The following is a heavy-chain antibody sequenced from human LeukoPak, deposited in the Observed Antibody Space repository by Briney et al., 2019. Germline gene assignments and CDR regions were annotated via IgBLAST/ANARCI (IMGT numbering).Heavy chain of an antibody. CDR1: GFTFSAYW. D-gene: IGHD3-16*01. CDR2: MNLDGSEK. Sequence: PGGSLRLSCAASGFTFSAYWMSWVRQAPGKGLEWVAIMNLDGSEKYYVDSVKGRFTISRDNAKNSLDLQMNSLRTEDTAVFYCARETRGGGSFWGQGTLVTVS. V-gene: IGHV3-7*04. J-gene: IGHJ4*02. CDR3: ARETRGGGSF.